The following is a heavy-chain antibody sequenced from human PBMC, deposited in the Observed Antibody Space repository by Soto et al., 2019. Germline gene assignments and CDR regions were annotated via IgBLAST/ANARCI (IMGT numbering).Heavy chain of an antibody. CDR1: GFNFSNFD. Sequence: EVQLLESGGGLVKPGGSLRLSCAPSGFNFSNFDMSWVRQAPGKGLEWVSFISGSGAGTYYTDSVKGRFTISRDNSINMLDLQMNTLRLEDTAVYYCAKDTSGSIRGSFDILGQGTIVNVSS. J-gene: IGHJ3*02. D-gene: IGHD1-26*01. CDR3: AKDTSGSIRGSFDI. V-gene: IGHV3-23*01. CDR2: ISGSGAGT.